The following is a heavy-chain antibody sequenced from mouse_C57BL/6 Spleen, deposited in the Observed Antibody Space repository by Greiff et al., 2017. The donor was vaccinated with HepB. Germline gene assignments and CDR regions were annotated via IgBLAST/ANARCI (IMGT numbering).Heavy chain of an antibody. CDR1: GYAFSSSW. V-gene: IGHV1-82*01. CDR3: ARSGGSSTYAMDY. J-gene: IGHJ4*01. Sequence: QVQLQQSGPELVKPGASVKISCKASGYAFSSSWMNWVKQRPGKGLEWIGRIYPGDGDTNYNGKFKGKATLTADKSSSTAYMQLSSLTSEDSAVYFCARSGGSSTYAMDYWGQGTSDTVSS. D-gene: IGHD1-1*01. CDR2: IYPGDGDT.